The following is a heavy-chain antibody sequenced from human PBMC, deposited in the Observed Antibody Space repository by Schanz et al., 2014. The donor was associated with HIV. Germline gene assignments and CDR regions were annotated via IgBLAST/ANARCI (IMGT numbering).Heavy chain of an antibody. J-gene: IGHJ6*02. Sequence: EVQLVESGGGLVKPGRSLRLSCTTSGFTFSDYPVSWLRQAXGKGPRAHAPKKTKAYGGTPEYAASVKGRFTISRDDSKSIAYLQLNSLRVEDTAIYYCTRVITRWFGEARYASDVWGQGTTVIVSS. D-gene: IGHD3-10*01. CDR3: TRVITRWFGEARYASDV. CDR2: KKTKAYGGTP. V-gene: IGHV3-49*05. CDR1: GFTFSDYP.